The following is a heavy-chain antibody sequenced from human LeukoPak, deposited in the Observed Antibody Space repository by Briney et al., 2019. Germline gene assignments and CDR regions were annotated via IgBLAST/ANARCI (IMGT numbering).Heavy chain of an antibody. J-gene: IGHJ6*02. CDR2: INPNSGGT. CDR1: GYTFTCYY. CDR3: ARVGSGYYYYYYGMDV. Sequence: GASVKVSCKASGYTFTCYYMHWVRQAPGQGLEWMGWINPNSGGTNYAQKFQGRVTMTRDTSISTAYMELSRLRSDDTAVYYCARVGSGYYYYYYGMDVWGQGTTVTVSS. D-gene: IGHD3-22*01. V-gene: IGHV1-2*02.